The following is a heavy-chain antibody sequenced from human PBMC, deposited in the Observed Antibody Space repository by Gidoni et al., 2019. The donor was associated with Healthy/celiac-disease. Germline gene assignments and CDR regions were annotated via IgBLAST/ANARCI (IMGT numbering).Heavy chain of an antibody. CDR2: ISYDGSNK. J-gene: IGHJ4*02. CDR1: GFTFSSYA. Sequence: VQLVESWGGVVQPGRSLRPSCAASGFTFSSYAMHWVRQAPGKGLEWVAGISYDGSNKYYADSVKGRFTISRDNSKNTLYLQMNSLRAEDTAVYYCARDPTRRGYFDYWGQGTLVTVSS. V-gene: IGHV3-30-3*01. D-gene: IGHD1-26*01. CDR3: ARDPTRRGYFDY.